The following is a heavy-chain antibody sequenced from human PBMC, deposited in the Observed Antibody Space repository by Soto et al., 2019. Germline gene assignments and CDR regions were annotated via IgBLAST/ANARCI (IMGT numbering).Heavy chain of an antibody. Sequence: SETLSLTCAVYGGSFSGYYWTWIRQPPGTGLEWIGEINHSGSTYYNPSLKSRVTISLDTSKNQFSLRLNAVTAADTAVYYCARRSRGRCYNYWGPGILVNVSS. CDR1: GGSFSGYY. CDR2: INHSGST. CDR3: ARRSRGRCYNY. V-gene: IGHV4-34*01. D-gene: IGHD2-15*01. J-gene: IGHJ4*02.